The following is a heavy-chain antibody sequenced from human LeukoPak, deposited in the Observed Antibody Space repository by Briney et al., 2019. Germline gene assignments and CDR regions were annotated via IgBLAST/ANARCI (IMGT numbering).Heavy chain of an antibody. D-gene: IGHD3-22*01. CDR2: IYYSGST. J-gene: IGHJ4*02. Sequence: SETLSPTCTVSGGSISSYYWSWIRQPPGKGLEWIGYIYYSGSTNYNPSLKSRVTISVDTSKNQFSLKLSSVTAADTAVYYCAREVNYYDSSGYYYAYDYWGQGTLVTVSS. CDR1: GGSISSYY. CDR3: AREVNYYDSSGYYYAYDY. V-gene: IGHV4-59*01.